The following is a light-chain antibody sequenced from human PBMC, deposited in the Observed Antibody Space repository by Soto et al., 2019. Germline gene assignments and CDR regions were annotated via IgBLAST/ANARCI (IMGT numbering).Light chain of an antibody. J-gene: IGKJ5*01. CDR2: VAS. CDR3: QQYSNWPIT. CDR1: QSISSN. Sequence: EIVLTQSPGTLSLSPGERVTLSCRASQSISSNYLAWYQQKPGQAPRLLIYVASTRATGIPARFSGSGSGTAFTLTISSLQSEDFAVYYCQQYSNWPITFGQGTRLEIK. V-gene: IGKV3-15*01.